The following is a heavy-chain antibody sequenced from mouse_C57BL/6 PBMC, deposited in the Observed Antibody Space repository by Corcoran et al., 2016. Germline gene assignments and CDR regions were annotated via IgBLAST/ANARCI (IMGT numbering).Heavy chain of an antibody. J-gene: IGHJ4*01. Sequence: DVQLQESGPGLVKPSQSLSLPCSVTGYSITSGYYWNWIRQFPGNKLEWMGYISYDGSNNYNPSLKNRISITRDTSKNQFFLKLNSVTTEDTATYYCARDSNSYYPMDYGGQGTSVTVSS. CDR3: ARDSNSYYPMDY. V-gene: IGHV3-6*01. CDR1: GYSITSGYY. CDR2: ISYDGSN.